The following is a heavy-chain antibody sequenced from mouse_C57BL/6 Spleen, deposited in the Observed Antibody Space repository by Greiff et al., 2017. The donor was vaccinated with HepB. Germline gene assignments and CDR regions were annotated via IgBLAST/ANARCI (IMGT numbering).Heavy chain of an antibody. D-gene: IGHD2-4*01. J-gene: IGHJ4*01. Sequence: EVQLVESGGGLVKPGGSLKLSCAASGFTFSDYGMHWVRQAPEKGLEWVAYISSGSSTIYYADTVKGRFTISRDNAKNTLFLQMTSLRSEDTAMYYCARGYDYDRISYAMDYWGQGTSVTVSS. CDR3: ARGYDYDRISYAMDY. V-gene: IGHV5-17*01. CDR2: ISSGSSTI. CDR1: GFTFSDYG.